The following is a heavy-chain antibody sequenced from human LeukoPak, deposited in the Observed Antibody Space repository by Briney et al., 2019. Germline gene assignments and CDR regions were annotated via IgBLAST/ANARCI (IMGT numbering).Heavy chain of an antibody. D-gene: IGHD4-17*01. Sequence: SETLSLTCAVSGGSLSGYYWIWIRQSPGKGLEWMGDIHHDGRTKYMSSFKSRVTLFLDSSKNEVSLRPSPVSPADTALYSWARDAVPRDHGDTVNAYDLWGQGTMVTV. V-gene: IGHV4-34*01. CDR3: ARDAVPRDHGDTVNAYDL. J-gene: IGHJ3*01. CDR2: IHHDGRT. CDR1: GGSLSGYY.